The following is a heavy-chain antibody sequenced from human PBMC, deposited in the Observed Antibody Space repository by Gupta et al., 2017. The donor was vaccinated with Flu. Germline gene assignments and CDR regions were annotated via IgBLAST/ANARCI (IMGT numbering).Heavy chain of an antibody. CDR2: IKQDGSER. D-gene: IGHD3-3*01. Sequence: EVQLVESGGGFVHFGGSLRLSCAASGFTFSTYWMTWVRQAPGKGLEWVANIKQDGSERFYGDSVKGRFTISRDNAENTLYLQMNSLRSEDTAVYFCARDLRGDSSSGYLHIFDYWGQGSLVTVSS. CDR3: ARDLRGDSSSGYLHIFDY. V-gene: IGHV3-7*01. J-gene: IGHJ4*02. CDR1: GFTFSTYW.